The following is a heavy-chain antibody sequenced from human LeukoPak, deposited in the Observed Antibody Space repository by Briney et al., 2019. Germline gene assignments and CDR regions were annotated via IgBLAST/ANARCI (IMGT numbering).Heavy chain of an antibody. Sequence: PSETLSLTCTVSGGSISSHYWSWIRQPPGKGLEWIGSIYYSGSTYYNPSLKSRVTISVDTSKNQFSLKLSSVTAADTAVYYCARHNDIVVVPAATGWFDPWGQGTLVTVSS. J-gene: IGHJ5*02. D-gene: IGHD2-2*01. CDR3: ARHNDIVVVPAATGWFDP. CDR2: IYYSGST. V-gene: IGHV4-39*07. CDR1: GGSISSHY.